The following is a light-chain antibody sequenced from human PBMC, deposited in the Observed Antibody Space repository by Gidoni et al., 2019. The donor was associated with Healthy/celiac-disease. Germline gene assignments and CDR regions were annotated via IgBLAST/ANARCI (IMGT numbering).Light chain of an antibody. CDR3: QQYNNWPPT. V-gene: IGKV3-15*01. J-gene: IGKJ1*01. Sequence: EIVMTQSPATLSVSPGERATLPCRASQSVSSNVAWYQQKPGQAPRLLIHGASTRATGIPARFSGSGSGTEFTLTISSLQSEDFAVYYCQQYNNWPPTFGQGTKVEIK. CDR1: QSVSSN. CDR2: GAS.